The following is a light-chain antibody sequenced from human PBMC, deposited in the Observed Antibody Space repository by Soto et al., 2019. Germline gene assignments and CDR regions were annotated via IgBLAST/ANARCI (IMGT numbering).Light chain of an antibody. J-gene: IGLJ2*01. CDR1: SGYNKYK. CDR2: VGTGGIVG. CDR3: GADHGSGSNFVVV. V-gene: IGLV9-49*01. Sequence: QSVLTQPPSASASLGASVTLTCTLSSGYNKYKVDWYQQRPWKGPRFVMRVGTGGIVGSKGDGIPDRFSVLGSGLNRYLTINNIQEEDESDYHCGADHGSGSNFVVVFGGGTKLTVL.